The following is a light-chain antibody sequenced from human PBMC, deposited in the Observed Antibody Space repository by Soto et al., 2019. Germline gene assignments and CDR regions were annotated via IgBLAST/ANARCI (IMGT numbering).Light chain of an antibody. Sequence: QSALAQPDSVSGSPGQSITISCTGTSSDVGGYNYVSWYQQHPGKAPKLMIYGVSNRPSGVSNRFSGSKSGNTASLTISGLQAEDEADYYCSSYTSSSIPYVFGTGTKVTVL. CDR1: SSDVGGYNY. CDR3: SSYTSSSIPYV. V-gene: IGLV2-14*01. CDR2: GVS. J-gene: IGLJ1*01.